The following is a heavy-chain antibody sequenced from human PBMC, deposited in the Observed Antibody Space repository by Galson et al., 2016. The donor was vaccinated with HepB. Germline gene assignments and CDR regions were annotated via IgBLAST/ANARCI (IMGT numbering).Heavy chain of an antibody. J-gene: IGHJ4*02. CDR2: ISGSGGST. V-gene: IGHV3-23*01. D-gene: IGHD5-24*01. CDR3: AKGRWDFDS. Sequence: SLRLSCAASGFTFSTYAMNWVRQAPGKGLEWVSGISGSGGSTYYADSVKGRFTISRDNSKNTLYLQMHSLRGEDTAVYYCAKGRWDFDSWGQGTLVTVSS. CDR1: GFTFSTYA.